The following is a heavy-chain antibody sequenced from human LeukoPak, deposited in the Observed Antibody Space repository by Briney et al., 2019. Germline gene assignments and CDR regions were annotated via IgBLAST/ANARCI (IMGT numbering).Heavy chain of an antibody. J-gene: IGHJ4*02. Sequence: GGSLRLSCAASGFTVSSNYMIWVRQAPGKGLEWVSIIYSGGSTYYADSVKGRFTISRDNSKNTLYLQMNSLRAEDTAVYYCAREGIVGSTCAYWGQGTLVTVSS. V-gene: IGHV3-53*01. D-gene: IGHD1-26*01. CDR2: IYSGGST. CDR1: GFTVSSNY. CDR3: AREGIVGSTCAY.